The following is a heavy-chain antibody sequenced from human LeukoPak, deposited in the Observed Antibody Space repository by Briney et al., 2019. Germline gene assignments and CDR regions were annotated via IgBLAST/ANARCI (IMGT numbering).Heavy chain of an antibody. Sequence: VASVTVSCTASGYTFTSYGISWVRQAPGQGLEWMGWISASDGNTDYPQKLQGRVTMTTDTSTSTAYMELRSLRSDDTAVYYCARESHVTREDYWGQGTLVTVSS. D-gene: IGHD3-10*01. CDR3: ARESHVTREDY. CDR1: GYTFTSYG. V-gene: IGHV1-18*01. CDR2: ISASDGNT. J-gene: IGHJ4*02.